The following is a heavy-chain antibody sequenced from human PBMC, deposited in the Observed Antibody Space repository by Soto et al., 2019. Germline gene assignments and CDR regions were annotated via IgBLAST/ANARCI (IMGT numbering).Heavy chain of an antibody. V-gene: IGHV4-59*02. CDR3: ARGPDHSKVGY. D-gene: IGHD4-4*01. Sequence: SGTPSLPCSVSYGSVTGYCWSWIRQPPGKGLEWIGCIDYNGRAHYNPSLTSRVTMSLDTSNNHFSLKLSSVTTTDTAVYYCARGPDHSKVGYWGQGTLVTVSS. CDR1: YGSVTGYC. J-gene: IGHJ4*02. CDR2: IDYNGRA.